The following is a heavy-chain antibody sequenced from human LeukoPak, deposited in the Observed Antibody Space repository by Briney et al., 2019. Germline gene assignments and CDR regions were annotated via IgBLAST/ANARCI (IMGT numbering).Heavy chain of an antibody. CDR1: GFTFSSYA. Sequence: GGSLRLSCAASGFTFSSYAMSWVRQAPGKGLEWVSAISGSGDSTYYADSVKGRFTISRDNSKSTLYLQMNSLRADDTAVYYCAKDHVRGSITGTTVDYWGQGTLVTVSS. V-gene: IGHV3-23*01. CDR3: AKDHVRGSITGTTVDY. J-gene: IGHJ4*02. CDR2: ISGSGDST. D-gene: IGHD1-7*01.